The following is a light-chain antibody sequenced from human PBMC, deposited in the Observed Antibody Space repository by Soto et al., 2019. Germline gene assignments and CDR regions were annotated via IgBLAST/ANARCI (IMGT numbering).Light chain of an antibody. J-gene: IGLJ1*01. CDR2: SKD. CDR3: AAWDESLTGLYV. CDR1: SSNIGSFT. V-gene: IGLV1-44*01. Sequence: QSVLTQPPSASGTPGQRVTISCSGSSSNIGSFTVNWYQQLPGAAPKLLIYSKDQRPSGVPDRFSGSKSGTSASLAISGLQSEDEADYYCAAWDESLTGLYVFGTGTKVTVL.